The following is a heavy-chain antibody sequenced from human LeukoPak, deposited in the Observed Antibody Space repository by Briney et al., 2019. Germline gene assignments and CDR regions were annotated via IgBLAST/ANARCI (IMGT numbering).Heavy chain of an antibody. D-gene: IGHD1-26*01. Sequence: RXLRLSCEASGFSFSRHGMHWVRQAPGKGLEWVAVISYDGSNKYYADSVKGRFTISRDNSKSTLYMQMSSLRAEDTAVYYCAKGFEWELLAYFDYWGQGTLVTVSS. V-gene: IGHV3-30*18. CDR2: ISYDGSNK. CDR3: AKGFEWELLAYFDY. J-gene: IGHJ4*02. CDR1: GFSFSRHG.